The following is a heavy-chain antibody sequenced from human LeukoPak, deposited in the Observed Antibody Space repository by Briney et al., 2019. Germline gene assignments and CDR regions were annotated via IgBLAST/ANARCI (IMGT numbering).Heavy chain of an antibody. CDR3: ARGAKLRSYGSGTYYTSLPFDP. V-gene: IGHV1-69*13. CDR1: GGTFSSYA. CDR2: IIPIFGTA. Sequence: SVKVSCKASGGTFSSYAISWVRQAPGQGLEWMGGIIPIFGTANYAQKFQGRVTITADESTSTAYMELSSLRSEDMAVYYCARGAKLRSYGSGTYYTSLPFDPWGQGTLVTVSS. D-gene: IGHD3-10*01. J-gene: IGHJ5*02.